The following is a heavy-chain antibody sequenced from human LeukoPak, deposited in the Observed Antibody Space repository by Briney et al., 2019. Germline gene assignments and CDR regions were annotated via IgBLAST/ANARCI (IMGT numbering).Heavy chain of an antibody. Sequence: SETLSLTCTVSGGSISSYYWSWIRQPPGKGLEWIGYIYYSGSTYYNPSLKSRVTISVDTSKNQFSLKLSSVTAADTAVYYCARQIVVVPAAIFYYYMDVWGKGTTVTVSS. CDR2: IYYSGST. CDR3: ARQIVVVPAAIFYYYMDV. CDR1: GGSISSYY. V-gene: IGHV4-59*08. D-gene: IGHD2-2*01. J-gene: IGHJ6*03.